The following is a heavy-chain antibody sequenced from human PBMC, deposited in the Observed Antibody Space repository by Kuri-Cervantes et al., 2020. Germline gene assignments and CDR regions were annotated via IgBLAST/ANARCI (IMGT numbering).Heavy chain of an antibody. J-gene: IGHJ4*02. CDR2: IYYSGST. D-gene: IGHD3-10*01. CDR3: ARGRNYGSGSYYFDY. V-gene: IGHV4-39*01. Sequence: SETLSLTCTVSGGSISSSSYYWGWIRQPPGKGLEWIGSIYYSGSTYYNPSLKSRVTISVDTSKNQFSLKLSSVTAADTAVYYCARGRNYGSGSYYFDYWGQGTLVTVSS. CDR1: GGSISSSSYY.